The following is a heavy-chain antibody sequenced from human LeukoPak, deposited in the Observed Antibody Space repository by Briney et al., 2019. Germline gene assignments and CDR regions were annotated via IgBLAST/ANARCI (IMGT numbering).Heavy chain of an antibody. V-gene: IGHV4-34*01. CDR2: IHYSGRT. D-gene: IGHD2-15*01. J-gene: IGHJ5*02. CDR3: ARDLWGYCSGGSCPGGNWFDP. Sequence: PSETLSLTCAVYGGSFSTYFWSWIRQPPGKGLEWIGSIHYSGRTYNNPSLKSRLTMSADTSKNQFSLKLGSVTAADTAVYYCARDLWGYCSGGSCPGGNWFDPWGQGTLVTVSS. CDR1: GGSFSTYF.